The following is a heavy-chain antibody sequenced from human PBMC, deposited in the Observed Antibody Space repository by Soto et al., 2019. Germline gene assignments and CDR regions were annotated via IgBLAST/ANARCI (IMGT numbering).Heavy chain of an antibody. D-gene: IGHD2-8*01. CDR2: FDPEDAET. CDR1: GYTLTELS. Sequence: ASVKVSCKVSGYTLTELSMHWVRQPPGKGLEWMGGFDPEDAETIYARRFQGRVTMTEDTSADTAYMELSSLRSEDTEVYYCADGVVPYGMDVWGQGTLVTVSS. CDR3: ADGVVPYGMDV. J-gene: IGHJ6*02. V-gene: IGHV1-24*01.